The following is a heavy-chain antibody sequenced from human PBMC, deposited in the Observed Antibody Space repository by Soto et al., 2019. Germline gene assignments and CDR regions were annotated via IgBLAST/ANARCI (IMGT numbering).Heavy chain of an antibody. V-gene: IGHV1-69*04. CDR1: GGTLSSYA. CDR3: AREPLDIVVVPAAMGYYYMDV. J-gene: IGHJ6*03. Sequence: GASVKVCCKASGGTLSSYAMSWVGQATGQGLEWMARIIPILGTANYAQKFQGRVTITADKSTSTAYMELSSLRSEDTAVYYCAREPLDIVVVPAAMGYYYMDVWGKGTTVTAP. CDR2: IIPILGTA. D-gene: IGHD2-2*03.